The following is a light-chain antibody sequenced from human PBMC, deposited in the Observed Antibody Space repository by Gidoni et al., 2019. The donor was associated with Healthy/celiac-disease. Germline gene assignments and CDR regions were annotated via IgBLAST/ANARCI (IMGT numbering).Light chain of an antibody. CDR1: QSVSSSY. V-gene: IGKV3-20*01. CDR3: KQYGSSPLT. Sequence: EIVFTHSPGTLSLSPGERAPLSCSASQSVSSSYLAWYQQKPGQAPRLLIYVASSRATGIPDRFSGSGSGTDFTLTISRLEPEDFAVYYCKQYGSSPLTFGGGTKVEIK. CDR2: VAS. J-gene: IGKJ4*01.